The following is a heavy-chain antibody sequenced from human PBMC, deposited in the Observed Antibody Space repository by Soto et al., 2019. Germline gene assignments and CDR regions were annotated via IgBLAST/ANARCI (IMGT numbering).Heavy chain of an antibody. Sequence: GGSLRLSCAASGFIFSSYEVDWVRHSPGKGLEWISYISTSGSAKRYADSVKGRFTISRDNAKNSLYLNMDSLRLDDTAVYYCARELATTQGFDYWGQGTLVTVSS. CDR3: ARELATTQGFDY. J-gene: IGHJ4*02. CDR1: GFIFSSYE. V-gene: IGHV3-48*03. D-gene: IGHD5-12*01. CDR2: ISTSGSAK.